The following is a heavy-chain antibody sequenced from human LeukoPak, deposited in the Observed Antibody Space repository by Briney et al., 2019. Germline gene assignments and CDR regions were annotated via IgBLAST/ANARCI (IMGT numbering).Heavy chain of an antibody. Sequence: ASVKVSCKASGYTFIGYYIHWVRQAPGQGLEWMGWINPNSGGTKYAQKFQGGVTMTGDTSISTAYMELSRLTSDDTAVYFCARDTFGSSFDYWGQGTLVTVSS. J-gene: IGHJ4*02. CDR2: INPNSGGT. V-gene: IGHV1-2*02. CDR3: ARDTFGSSFDY. D-gene: IGHD6-13*01. CDR1: GYTFIGYY.